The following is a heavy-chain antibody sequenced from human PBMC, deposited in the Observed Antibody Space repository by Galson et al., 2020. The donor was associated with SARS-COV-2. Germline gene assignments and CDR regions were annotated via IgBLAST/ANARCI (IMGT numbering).Heavy chain of an antibody. CDR1: GFTFGDYA. CDR3: SRDPGYWGSAFYIYYGMDV. V-gene: IGHV3-49*04. Sequence: TGGSLRLSCTGSGFTFGDYALSWVRQAPGKGLEWVGFIRSKAYGGTTETVASVKGRFTISRDDSKSIAYLQMSSLSIEDTAIYYCSRDPGYWGSAFYIYYGMDVWGQGTTVSVSS. CDR2: IRSKAYGGTT. D-gene: IGHD7-27*01. J-gene: IGHJ6*02.